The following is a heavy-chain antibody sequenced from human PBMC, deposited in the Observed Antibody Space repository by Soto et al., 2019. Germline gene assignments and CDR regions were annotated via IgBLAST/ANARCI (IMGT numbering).Heavy chain of an antibody. V-gene: IGHV3-72*01. CDR2: NRNKANRSPT. D-gene: IGHD3-10*01. Sequence: GGSPRLSSAASGFTFSDHFMDRPRQATGRVLDCFARNRNKANRSPTQYAASVKGRFTGARDDSKNTLYLQMISLKTEDLAPYYCVSVSGSYYYDCWRQVAQGTVSS. CDR1: GFTFSDHF. CDR3: VSVSGSYYYDC. J-gene: IGHJ4*02.